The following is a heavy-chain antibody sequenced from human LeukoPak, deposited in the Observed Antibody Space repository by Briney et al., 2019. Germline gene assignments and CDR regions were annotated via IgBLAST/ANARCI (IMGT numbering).Heavy chain of an antibody. V-gene: IGHV3-23*01. CDR2: ISGSGGST. D-gene: IGHD3-10*01. Sequence: GGSLRLTCAASGFTFSSYAMSWVRQAPGRGLAWVSAISGSGGSTYYADSVKGRFTISRDNSNNTLYLQMNSLRAEDTAVYYCAKVWDHYGSGSYSYSYFDYWGQGTLVTVSS. CDR3: AKVWDHYGSGSYSYSYFDY. J-gene: IGHJ4*01. CDR1: GFTFSSYA.